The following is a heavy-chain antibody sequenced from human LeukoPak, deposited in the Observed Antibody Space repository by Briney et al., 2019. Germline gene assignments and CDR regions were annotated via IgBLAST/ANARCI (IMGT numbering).Heavy chain of an antibody. V-gene: IGHV3-33*01. CDR1: GFAFSNHG. Sequence: GGSLRLSCAASGFAFSNHGMHWVRQAPGKGLEWVAVIWSDGSSYHYADSVKGRFTISRDNSKNTLYLQMSSLRGEDTAVYYCARGQPPSYYDMDVWGQGTTVIVSS. CDR3: ARGQPPSYYDMDV. CDR2: IWSDGSSY. J-gene: IGHJ6*02. D-gene: IGHD6-13*01.